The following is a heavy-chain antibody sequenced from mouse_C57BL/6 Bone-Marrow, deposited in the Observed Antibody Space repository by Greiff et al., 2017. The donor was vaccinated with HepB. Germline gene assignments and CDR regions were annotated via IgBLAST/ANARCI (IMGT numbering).Heavy chain of an antibody. CDR2: INPSTGGT. Sequence: VQLQQSGPELVKPGASVKISCKASGYSFTGYYMNWVKQSPEKSLEWIGEINPSTGGTTYNQKFKAKATLTVHKSSSTAYMQLKSLTSEDSAVYYCARWGYYGPSAMDYWGQGTSVTVSS. D-gene: IGHD2-1*01. J-gene: IGHJ4*01. CDR3: ARWGYYGPSAMDY. CDR1: GYSFTGYY. V-gene: IGHV1-42*01.